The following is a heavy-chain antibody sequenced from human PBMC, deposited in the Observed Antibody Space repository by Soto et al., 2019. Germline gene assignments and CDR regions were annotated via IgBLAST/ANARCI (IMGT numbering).Heavy chain of an antibody. D-gene: IGHD3-16*01. V-gene: IGHV4-59*01. J-gene: IGHJ6*02. CDR3: ARDGGVVSYYYYGMDV. CDR1: GGSISSYY. Sequence: KASETLSLTCTVSGGSISSYYWSWIRQPPGKGLEWIGYIYYSGSTNYNPSLKSRVTISVDTSKNQFSLKLNSVTAADTAVYYCARDGGVVSYYYYGMDVWGQGTTVTVSS. CDR2: IYYSGST.